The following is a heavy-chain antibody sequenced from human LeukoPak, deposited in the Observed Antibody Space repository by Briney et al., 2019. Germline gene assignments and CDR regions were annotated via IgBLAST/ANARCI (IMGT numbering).Heavy chain of an antibody. CDR1: GFTLSSYS. CDR3: ARDLGAGY. D-gene: IGHD3-10*01. CDR2: ISSSSSTT. Sequence: GGSLRLSCVGSGFTLSSYSMNWVRQAPGKGLEWISDISSSSSTTYYTDSVKGRFTISRDNAKNSLYLQMNSLRAEDTAVYYCARDLGAGYWGQGTLVTVSS. V-gene: IGHV3-48*01. J-gene: IGHJ4*02.